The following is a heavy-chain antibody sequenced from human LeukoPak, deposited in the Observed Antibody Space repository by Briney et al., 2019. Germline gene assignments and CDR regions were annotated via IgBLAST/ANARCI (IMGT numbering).Heavy chain of an antibody. CDR2: IYPGDSDP. Sequence: GAPLQIPGKGSGSRFTSYWIGGVRPLPGKGLEWMVIIYPGDSDPRYSSYLQGQDAISADKSISTDYLQWGRLKASDTAMYYCARLTSSREVATIYGMDVWGQGTTVTVSS. D-gene: IGHD5-12*01. CDR1: GSRFTSYW. V-gene: IGHV5-51*01. CDR3: ARLTSSREVATIYGMDV. J-gene: IGHJ6*02.